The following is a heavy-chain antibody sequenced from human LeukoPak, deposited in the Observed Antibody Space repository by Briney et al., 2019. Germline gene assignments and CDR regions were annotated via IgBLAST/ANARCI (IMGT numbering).Heavy chain of an antibody. CDR2: ISSSSSYI. CDR3: ARGRGYCSSTSCPPYYYYGMDV. J-gene: IGHJ6*02. CDR1: GLTFSIYS. Sequence: GGSLRLSCAASGLTFSIYSMNWVRQAPGKGLEWVSSISSSSSYIYYADSVKGRFTISRDNAKNSLYLQMNSLRAEDTAVYYCARGRGYCSSTSCPPYYYYGMDVWGQGTTVTVSS. D-gene: IGHD2-2*01. V-gene: IGHV3-21*01.